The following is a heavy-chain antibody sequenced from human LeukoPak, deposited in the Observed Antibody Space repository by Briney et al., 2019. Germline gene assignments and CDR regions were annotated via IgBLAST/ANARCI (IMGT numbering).Heavy chain of an antibody. CDR2: ISGSGTGT. J-gene: IGHJ4*02. CDR3: AKEGGTGTRFDY. CDR1: GFTFSCSA. V-gene: IGHV3-23*01. Sequence: GGAPRLSCAAPGFTFSCSALSLVRPAPGEGLYWVSAISGSGTGTYYADSVKGRFTISRDNSKNTLYLQMNSLRAEDTAVYYCAKEGGTGTRFDYWGQGTLVTVSS. D-gene: IGHD1-7*01.